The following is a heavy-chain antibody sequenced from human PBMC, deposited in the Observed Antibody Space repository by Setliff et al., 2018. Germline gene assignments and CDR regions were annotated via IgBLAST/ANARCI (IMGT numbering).Heavy chain of an antibody. CDR1: GGTFSSYA. CDR3: ARRANSDLDY. CDR2: IIPIFGTA. J-gene: IGHJ4*02. Sequence: RASVKVSCKASGGTFSSYAISWVRQAPGQGLEWMGGIIPIFGTANYAQKFQGRVTITTDESTSTAYMELSSLRSEDTAVYYCARRANSDLDYWGQGTLVTVSS. V-gene: IGHV1-69*05. D-gene: IGHD2-21*02.